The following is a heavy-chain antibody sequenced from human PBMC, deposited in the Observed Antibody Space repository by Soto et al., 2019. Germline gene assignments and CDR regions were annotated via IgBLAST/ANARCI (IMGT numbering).Heavy chain of an antibody. Sequence: SVKVACKASGFTFSSSAIQWVRQARGQRLEWIGWIVVSSGNTKYAQKFQERLTMTRDMSTSTAYMELSSLRSEDTAVYYCAADMAPTDMYNWFDPWGQGTLVTVSS. CDR1: GFTFSSSA. J-gene: IGHJ5*02. CDR2: IVVSSGNT. CDR3: AADMAPTDMYNWFDP. V-gene: IGHV1-58*02. D-gene: IGHD1-1*01.